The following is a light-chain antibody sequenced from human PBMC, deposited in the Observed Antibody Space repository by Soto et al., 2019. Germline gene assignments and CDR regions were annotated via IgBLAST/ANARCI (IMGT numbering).Light chain of an antibody. CDR3: QQYNIYSWT. Sequence: DIQMTQSPSTLSASVGDRVTITCRASESISTWLAWYQQKPGKAPNLLIYKASSLESGVPSRFSGSGSGTEFTLTIRSLQPDELATYYCQQYNIYSWTFGQGTRLENK. V-gene: IGKV1-5*03. CDR2: KAS. CDR1: ESISTW. J-gene: IGKJ5*01.